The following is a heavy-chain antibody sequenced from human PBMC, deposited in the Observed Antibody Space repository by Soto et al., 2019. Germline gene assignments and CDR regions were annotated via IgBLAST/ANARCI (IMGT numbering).Heavy chain of an antibody. V-gene: IGHV3-33*08. CDR2: IWYDESHR. CDR1: GFSFSSYG. D-gene: IGHD2-15*01. J-gene: IGHJ4*02. Sequence: QVRLVESGGGVVQPGRSLRLSCAASGFSFSSYGMHWVRQAPGKGLEWVAVIWYDESHRYFADSVKGRFTISRASSKKTLYLQMSSLRAEDPAVYYCARDSSGGDAYPDYGGQGNQVTVSS. CDR3: ARDSSGGDAYPDY.